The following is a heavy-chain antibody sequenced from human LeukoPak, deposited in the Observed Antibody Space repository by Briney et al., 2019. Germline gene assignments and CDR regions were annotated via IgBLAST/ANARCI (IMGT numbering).Heavy chain of an antibody. V-gene: IGHV1-2*02. CDR2: INPNSGAT. CDR3: ARGIAVAGIDY. D-gene: IGHD6-19*01. J-gene: IGHJ4*02. Sequence: ASVTVSCKASGYTFTGYYLHWVRQAPGQGLEWMGWINPNSGATNYAQKFQGRVTMTRDTSISTAYMELSSLRFGDTAVYYCARGIAVAGIDYWGQGTLVTVSS. CDR1: GYTFTGYY.